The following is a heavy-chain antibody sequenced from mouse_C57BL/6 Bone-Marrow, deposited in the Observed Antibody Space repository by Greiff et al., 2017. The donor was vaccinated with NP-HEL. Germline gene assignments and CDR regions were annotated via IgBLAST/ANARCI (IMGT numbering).Heavy chain of an antibody. Sequence: QVHVKQPGAELVKPGASVKLSCKASGYTFTSYWMHWVKQRPGQGLEWIGMIHPNSGSTNYNEKFKSKATLTVDKSSSTAYMQLSSLTSEDSAVYYCARGYYYGSSYPFACWGQGTLVTVSA. D-gene: IGHD1-1*01. CDR2: IHPNSGST. CDR1: GYTFTSYW. V-gene: IGHV1-64*01. CDR3: ARGYYYGSSYPFAC. J-gene: IGHJ3*01.